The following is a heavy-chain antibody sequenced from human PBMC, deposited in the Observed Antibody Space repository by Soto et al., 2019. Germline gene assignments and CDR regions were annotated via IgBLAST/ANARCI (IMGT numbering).Heavy chain of an antibody. D-gene: IGHD3-22*01. CDR2: IIPIFGTA. CDR3: ALGPYYYDSSGYRWQSGQFDY. Sequence: QVQLVQSGAEVKKPGSSVKVSCKASGGTFSSYAISWVRQAPGQGLEWMGGIIPIFGTANYAQKFQGRVTITADESTSTAYMELSSLRSEDTAVYYCALGPYYYDSSGYRWQSGQFDYWGQGTLVTVSS. V-gene: IGHV1-69*01. J-gene: IGHJ4*02. CDR1: GGTFSSYA.